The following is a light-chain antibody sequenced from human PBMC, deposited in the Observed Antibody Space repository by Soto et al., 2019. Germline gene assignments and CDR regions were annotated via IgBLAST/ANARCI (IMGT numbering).Light chain of an antibody. J-gene: IGKJ1*01. Sequence: DTRMTQSPSTLSASVGDTVTITCRASRNIERWLAWYQHNPGKPPKLLILNASTLGSGVPSRFSGSGSGTEFTLTISSLQPDDFATYYCQYCDTRWPFGQGTKVEVK. V-gene: IGKV1-5*01. CDR2: NAS. CDR3: QYCDTRWP. CDR1: RNIERW.